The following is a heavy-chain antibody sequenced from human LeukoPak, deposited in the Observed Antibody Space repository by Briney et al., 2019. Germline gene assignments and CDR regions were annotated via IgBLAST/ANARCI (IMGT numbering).Heavy chain of an antibody. CDR1: GGSISSGDYY. J-gene: IGHJ4*02. CDR3: ARTLSYYYDSSGYYRYFDY. Sequence: SETLSLTCTVSGGSISSGDYYWSWIHQPPGKGLEWIGYIYYSGSTYYNPSLKSRVTISVDTSKNQFSLKLSSVTAADTAVYYCARTLSYYYDSSGYYRYFDYWGQGTLVTVSS. V-gene: IGHV4-30-4*01. CDR2: IYYSGST. D-gene: IGHD3-22*01.